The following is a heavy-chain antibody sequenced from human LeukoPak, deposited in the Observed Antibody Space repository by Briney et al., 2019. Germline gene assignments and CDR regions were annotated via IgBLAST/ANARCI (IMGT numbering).Heavy chain of an antibody. D-gene: IGHD3-22*01. CDR2: IIPIFGTA. CDR1: GGTFSSYA. J-gene: IGHJ4*02. Sequence: ASVKVSCKASGGTFSSYAISWVRQAPGQGLEWMGGIIPIFGTANYAQKFQGRVTMTRDTSTTTVYMELSSLRSEDTAVYYCATYYYDSTGYYYALRDWGQGTLVTASS. CDR3: ATYYYDSTGYYYALRD. V-gene: IGHV1-69*05.